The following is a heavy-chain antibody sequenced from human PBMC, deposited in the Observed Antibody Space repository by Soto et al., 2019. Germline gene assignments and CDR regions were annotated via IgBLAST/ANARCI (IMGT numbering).Heavy chain of an antibody. D-gene: IGHD3-9*01. Sequence: VQLLESGGGLVQPGGSLRLSCAASGFTFSNYAMSWVRQAPGKGLEWVSGMSNSGSRTYYADSVKGRFIISRDNSKNPLYLQINRLRPEDTAVYYCAKAYFDILTGYFGDYWGQGTLVSVSS. CDR2: MSNSGSRT. CDR1: GFTFSNYA. V-gene: IGHV3-23*01. CDR3: AKAYFDILTGYFGDY. J-gene: IGHJ4*02.